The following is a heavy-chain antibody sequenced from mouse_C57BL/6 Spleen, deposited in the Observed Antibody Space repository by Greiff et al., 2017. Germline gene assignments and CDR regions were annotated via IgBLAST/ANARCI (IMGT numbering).Heavy chain of an antibody. CDR3: ARRQVYYGNYDYAMCY. V-gene: IGHV1-77*01. Sequence: VLLVESGAELVKPGASVKISCKASGYTFTDYYINWVKQRPGQGLEWIGKIGPGSGSTYYNEKFKGEATLTADKSSITAYMQLSSLTSEDSAVYFCARRQVYYGNYDYAMCYWGQRTSVTVSS. D-gene: IGHD2-1*01. J-gene: IGHJ4*01. CDR2: IGPGSGST. CDR1: GYTFTDYY.